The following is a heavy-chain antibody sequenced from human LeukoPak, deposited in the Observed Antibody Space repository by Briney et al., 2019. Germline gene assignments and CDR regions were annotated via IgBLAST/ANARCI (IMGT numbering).Heavy chain of an antibody. Sequence: PSETLSLTCTVSGGSISSYYWSWIRQPPGKGLEWIGYIYYSGSTNYNPSLKSRVTISVDTSKNQFSLKLSSVTAADTAVYYCARTASTSIAAASGPDYYYYYGMDVWGQGTTVTVSS. CDR3: ARTASTSIAAASGPDYYYYYGMDV. J-gene: IGHJ6*02. D-gene: IGHD6-13*01. CDR2: IYYSGST. CDR1: GGSISSYY. V-gene: IGHV4-59*01.